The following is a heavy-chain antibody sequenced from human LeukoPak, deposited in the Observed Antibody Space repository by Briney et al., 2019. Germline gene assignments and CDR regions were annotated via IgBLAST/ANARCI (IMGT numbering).Heavy chain of an antibody. V-gene: IGHV5-51*01. J-gene: IGHJ4*02. D-gene: IGHD2-2*01. Sequence: GESLKISCKGSGYSFTSYWIGWVRQMPGKGPEWMGIIYPGDSDTRYSPSFQGQVTISADKSISTAYLQWSSLKASDTAMYYCARLPRGLRIEKYCSSTSCYGDYFDYWGQGTLVTVSS. CDR3: ARLPRGLRIEKYCSSTSCYGDYFDY. CDR2: IYPGDSDT. CDR1: GYSFTSYW.